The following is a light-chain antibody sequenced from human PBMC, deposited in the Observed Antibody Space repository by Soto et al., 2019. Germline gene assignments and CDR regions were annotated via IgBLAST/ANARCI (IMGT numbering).Light chain of an antibody. V-gene: IGLV2-23*01. CDR1: SSDVGGYNY. J-gene: IGLJ2*01. Sequence: QSVLTQPASVSGSAGQSITISCTGTSSDVGGYNYVSWYQQHPGRAPKLMIYEGGKRPSGVSNRFSGSKSGNTASLTISGLQAEDEADYYCCSFALRSTLIFGGGTKLTVL. CDR2: EGG. CDR3: CSFALRSTLI.